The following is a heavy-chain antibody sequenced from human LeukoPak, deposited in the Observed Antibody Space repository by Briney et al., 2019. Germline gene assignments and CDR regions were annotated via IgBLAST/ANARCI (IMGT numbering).Heavy chain of an antibody. J-gene: IGHJ4*02. CDR2: IYYSQST. Sequence: SETLSLTCTVAGGSLSSSSYYWGWIRQPPGRGLEWIGRIYYSQSTYYNPSLKSQVTICVDTSKIQFSLKLSSVTAADTAVYYCAKVWRRITMVRGVTFDYWGQGTLVTVSS. CDR1: GGSLSSSSYY. V-gene: IGHV4-39*01. D-gene: IGHD3-10*01. CDR3: AKVWRRITMVRGVTFDY.